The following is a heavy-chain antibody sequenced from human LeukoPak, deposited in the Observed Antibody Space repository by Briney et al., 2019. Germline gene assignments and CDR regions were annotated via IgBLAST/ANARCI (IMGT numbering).Heavy chain of an antibody. J-gene: IGHJ5*02. CDR1: GYSISSGYY. Sequence: PSETLSLTCTVSGYSISSGYYWGWIRQPPGKGLEWIGSIYHSGSTYYNPSLKSRVTISVDTSENQFSLKLSSVTAADTAVYYCARDIYTKNTVVVVAANGPNWFDPWGQGTLVTVSS. CDR3: ARDIYTKNTVVVVAANGPNWFDP. D-gene: IGHD2-15*01. V-gene: IGHV4-38-2*02. CDR2: IYHSGST.